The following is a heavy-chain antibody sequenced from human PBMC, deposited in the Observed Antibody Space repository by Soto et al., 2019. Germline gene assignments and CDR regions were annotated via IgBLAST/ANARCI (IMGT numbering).Heavy chain of an antibody. J-gene: IGHJ4*02. V-gene: IGHV4-39*01. CDR1: GGSIISTTYY. D-gene: IGHD4-17*01. CDR3: ATRGLNGDPFDY. Sequence: SETLSLTCTVPGGSIISTTYYWAWIRQPPGEGLEWIGTIFYTGSTYYNPSLTSRLTISVDTSKNQFSLKLSSVTATDTAVYYCATRGLNGDPFDYWGQGTLVTSPQ. CDR2: IFYTGST.